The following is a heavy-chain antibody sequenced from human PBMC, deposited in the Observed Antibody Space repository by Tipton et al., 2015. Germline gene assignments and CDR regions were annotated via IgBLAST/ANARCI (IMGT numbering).Heavy chain of an antibody. J-gene: IGHJ4*02. CDR1: GVSMSRGGYY. V-gene: IGHV4-61*08. Sequence: TLSLTCSVSGVSMSRGGYYWNWIRQPPGKGLEWIGEINHSGGTNYNPSLKSRVTISVDTSKNQFSLNLNSVTAADTAVYYCARADAALDYWGQGTLVIVSS. CDR2: INHSGGT. CDR3: ARADAALDY. D-gene: IGHD6-25*01.